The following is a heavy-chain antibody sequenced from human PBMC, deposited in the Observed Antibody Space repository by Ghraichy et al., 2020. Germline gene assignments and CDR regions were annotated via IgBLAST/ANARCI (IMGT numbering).Heavy chain of an antibody. CDR1: GFTFSSYW. Sequence: GESLNISCAASGFTFSSYWMSWVRQAPGKGLEWVANIKQDGSEKYYVDSVKGRFTISRDNAKNSLYLQMNSLRAEDAAVYYCARDPGYYDFWSGYYYYYYGMDVWGQGTTVTVSS. D-gene: IGHD3-3*01. J-gene: IGHJ6*02. CDR3: ARDPGYYDFWSGYYYYYYGMDV. CDR2: IKQDGSEK. V-gene: IGHV3-7*01.